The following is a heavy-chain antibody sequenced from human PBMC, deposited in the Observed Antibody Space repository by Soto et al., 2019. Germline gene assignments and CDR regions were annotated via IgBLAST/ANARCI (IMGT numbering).Heavy chain of an antibody. CDR2: IIPIFGTA. Sequence: ASVKVSCKASGGTFSSYAISWVRQAPGQGLEWMGGIIPIFGTANYAQKFQGRVTITADKSTSTAYMELSSLRSEDTAVYYCARDLGYCSGGSRYPLLDYWGQGTLVTVSS. CDR1: GGTFSSYA. D-gene: IGHD2-15*01. CDR3: ARDLGYCSGGSRYPLLDY. J-gene: IGHJ4*02. V-gene: IGHV1-69*06.